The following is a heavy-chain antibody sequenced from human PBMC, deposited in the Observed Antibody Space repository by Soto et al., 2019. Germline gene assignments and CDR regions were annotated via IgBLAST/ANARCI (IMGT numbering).Heavy chain of an antibody. CDR3: ARGTGSGSYDY. V-gene: IGHV4-4*02. CDR1: GGSISSSTW. D-gene: IGHD3-10*01. CDR2: IYHAGSA. Sequence: QVPLQESGPGLVKPSGTLSLTCAVSGGSISSSTWWSWVRQPPGKGLEWIGEIYHAGSASYNPFLKXRXTXLLXKSTNQFSLKMTSVTAADTALYYCARGTGSGSYDYWGQGTLVTVSS. J-gene: IGHJ4*02.